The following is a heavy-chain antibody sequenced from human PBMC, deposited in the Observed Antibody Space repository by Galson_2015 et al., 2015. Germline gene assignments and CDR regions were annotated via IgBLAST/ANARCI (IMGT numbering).Heavy chain of an antibody. V-gene: IGHV3-21*01. J-gene: IGHJ4*02. CDR3: ARQILDYDFWSGYYPTNFDY. CDR1: EFTFSSYY. D-gene: IGHD3-3*01. Sequence: LRLSCAASEFTFSSYYLSWVRQAPGKGLEWVSSISSTTTYIYYADSVKGRFTISRDSAKNSLYLQMNSLGAEDTAVYYCARQILDYDFWSGYYPTNFDYWGQGTLVTVSS. CDR2: ISSTTTYI.